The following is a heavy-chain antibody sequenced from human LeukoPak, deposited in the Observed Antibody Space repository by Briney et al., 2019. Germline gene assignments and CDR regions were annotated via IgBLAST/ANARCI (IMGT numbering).Heavy chain of an antibody. V-gene: IGHV1-69*13. CDR1: GGTFSSYA. CDR2: IIPIFGTA. Sequence: GASVKVSCKASGGTFSSYAISWVRQAPGQGLEWMGGIIPIFGTANYAQKFQGRVTITADESTSTAYMELSSLRSEDTAVYYCAREGQRITMVRGVSWNYYMDVWGKGTTVTISS. CDR3: AREGQRITMVRGVSWNYYMDV. D-gene: IGHD3-10*01. J-gene: IGHJ6*03.